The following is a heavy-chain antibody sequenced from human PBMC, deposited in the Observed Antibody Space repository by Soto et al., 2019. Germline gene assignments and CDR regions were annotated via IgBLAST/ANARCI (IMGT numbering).Heavy chain of an antibody. D-gene: IGHD3-3*01. V-gene: IGHV3-21*01. CDR3: ARAPLMAVFGLVLNRYYYGMDV. J-gene: IGHJ6*02. CDR1: GFTFSSYS. Sequence: RRLSCAASGFTFSSYSMNWVRQAPGKGLEWVSSISSSSSYIYYADSVKGRFTISRDNAKNSLYLQMNSLRAEDKAVYYCARAPLMAVFGLVLNRYYYGMDVWGQGTTVTVSS. CDR2: ISSSSSYI.